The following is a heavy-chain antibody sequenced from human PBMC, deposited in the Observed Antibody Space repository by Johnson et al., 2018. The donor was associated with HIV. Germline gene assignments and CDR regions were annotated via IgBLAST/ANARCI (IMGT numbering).Heavy chain of an antibody. Sequence: VQLVESGGGLVQPGGSLRLSCAASGFTFSSYWMSWVRQAPGKGLEWVANIKQDGSAKYYVDSVKGRFTISRDNSKNTLYLQMNSLRAEDTAVYYCAKDPGRRDAHAFDIWGQGTMVTVSS. V-gene: IGHV3-7*01. J-gene: IGHJ3*02. CDR1: GFTFSSYW. CDR3: AKDPGRRDAHAFDI. CDR2: IKQDGSAK. D-gene: IGHD2-15*01.